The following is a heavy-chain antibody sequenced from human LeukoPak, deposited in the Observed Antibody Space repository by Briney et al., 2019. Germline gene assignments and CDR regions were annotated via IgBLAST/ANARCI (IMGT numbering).Heavy chain of an antibody. J-gene: IGHJ4*02. CDR1: GFTFNTYA. CDR2: IKEDGKDK. Sequence: GGSLRPSCAASGFTFNTYAMSWVRQAPGKGLEWVANIKEDGKDKDYVDSVKGRFTISRDNAKNLLSLQMNSLRAEDTAVYYCAREFDTSGYYYEFDYWGQGTLVTVSS. V-gene: IGHV3-7*01. D-gene: IGHD3-22*01. CDR3: AREFDTSGYYYEFDY.